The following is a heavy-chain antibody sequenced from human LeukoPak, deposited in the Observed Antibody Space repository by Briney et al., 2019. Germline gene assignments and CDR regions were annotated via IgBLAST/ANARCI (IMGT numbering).Heavy chain of an antibody. V-gene: IGHV3-7*01. CDR2: IRGDGSRL. CDR1: EFSISPFW. J-gene: IGHJ3*02. D-gene: IGHD2/OR15-2a*01. CDR3: ARDLNYCNSGRCYGAFDI. Sequence: GGSLRLSCVASEFSISPFWMTWVRQAPGKGLEWVANIRGDGSRLYYEDSVKGRFTISRDNAKNSLYLQMSNLRAEDTSVYYCARDLNYCNSGRCYGAFDIWGQGTMVTVSS.